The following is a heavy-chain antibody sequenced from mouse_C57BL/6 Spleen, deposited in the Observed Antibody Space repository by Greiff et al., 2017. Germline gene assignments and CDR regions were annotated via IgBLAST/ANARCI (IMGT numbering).Heavy chain of an antibody. CDR1: GYSITSGYY. J-gene: IGHJ4*01. CDR3: ARADGSSYSYAMDY. V-gene: IGHV3-6*01. CDR2: ISYDGSN. Sequence: EVHLVESGPGLVKPSQSLSLTCSVTGYSITSGYYWYWIRQFPGNKLEWMGYISYDGSNNYNPSLKNRISFTTDTSKNQFFLKLNSVTTEDTATYYGARADGSSYSYAMDYWGQGTSVTVSS. D-gene: IGHD1-1*01.